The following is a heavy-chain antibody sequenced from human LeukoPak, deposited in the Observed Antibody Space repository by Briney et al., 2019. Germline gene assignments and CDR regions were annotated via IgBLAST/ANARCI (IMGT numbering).Heavy chain of an antibody. CDR2: IISIFGTA. J-gene: IGHJ5*02. V-gene: IGHV1-69*05. D-gene: IGHD2-2*01. Sequence: SVKVSCKASGGTFSSYAISWVRQAPGQGLEWMGGIISIFGTANYAQKFQGRVTITTDESTSTAYMELSSLRSEDTAVYYCASAYCSSTSCANWFDPWGQGTLVTVSS. CDR1: GGTFSSYA. CDR3: ASAYCSSTSCANWFDP.